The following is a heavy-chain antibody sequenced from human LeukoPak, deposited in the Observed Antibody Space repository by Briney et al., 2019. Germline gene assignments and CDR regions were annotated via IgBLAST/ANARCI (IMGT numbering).Heavy chain of an antibody. V-gene: IGHV3-23*01. CDR1: GFTFSSYA. CDR3: AKAPGDQLLLSTGYFDY. D-gene: IGHD2-2*01. CDR2: ISGSGGST. J-gene: IGHJ4*02. Sequence: GGSLRLSCAASGFTFSSYAMSWVRQAPGKGLEWVSAISGSGGSTYYADSVKGRFTISRDNSKNTLYLQVNSLRAEDTAVYYCAKAPGDQLLLSTGYFDYWGQGTLVTVSS.